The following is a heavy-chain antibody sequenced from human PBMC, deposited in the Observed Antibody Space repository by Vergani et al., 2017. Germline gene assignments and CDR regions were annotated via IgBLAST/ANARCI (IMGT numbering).Heavy chain of an antibody. CDR3: ARERIAARFVDY. Sequence: QVQLVQSGAEVKKPGSSVKVSCKASGYTFTGYYMHWVRQAPGQGLEWMGWINPNSGGTNYAQKFQGRVTMTGDTSISTAYMELSRLRSDDTAGYYCARERIAARFVDYWGQGTLVTVSS. CDR2: INPNSGGT. J-gene: IGHJ4*02. V-gene: IGHV1-2*02. D-gene: IGHD6-6*01. CDR1: GYTFTGYY.